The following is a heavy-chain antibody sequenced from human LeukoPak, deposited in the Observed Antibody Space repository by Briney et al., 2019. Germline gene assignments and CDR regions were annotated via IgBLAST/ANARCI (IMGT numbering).Heavy chain of an antibody. D-gene: IGHD3-10*01. CDR2: ISSNGGST. CDR1: GFTFSSYA. V-gene: IGHV3-64*01. Sequence: GGSLRLSCAASGFTFSSYAMHWVRQAPGKGLEYVSAISSNGGSTYYANSVKGRFTISRDNSKNTLYLQMGSLRAEDMAVYYCARAINTMVRGAPNWFDPWGQGTLVTVSS. J-gene: IGHJ5*02. CDR3: ARAINTMVRGAPNWFDP.